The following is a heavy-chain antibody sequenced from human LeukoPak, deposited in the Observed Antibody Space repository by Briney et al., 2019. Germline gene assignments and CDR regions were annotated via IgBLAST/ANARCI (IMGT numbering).Heavy chain of an antibody. CDR3: ARSGPISLRF. CDR1: GYSFTDYD. D-gene: IGHD2/OR15-2a*01. V-gene: IGHV1-8*01. J-gene: IGHJ4*02. Sequence: GASVKVSCKTSGYSFTDYDIHWVRQATGQGLEWMGWMNPKTDNTEYAQKFQGRVTLTWTTSISTAYMELSNLKSEDTAVYFCARSGPISLRFWGQGTLVTVSS. CDR2: MNPKTDNT.